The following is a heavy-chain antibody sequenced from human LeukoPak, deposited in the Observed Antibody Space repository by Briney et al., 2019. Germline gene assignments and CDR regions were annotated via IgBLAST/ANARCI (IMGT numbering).Heavy chain of an antibody. CDR3: ARRPTYYDFWSGPSGDAFDI. CDR2: IYPGDSDT. D-gene: IGHD3-3*01. CDR1: GYSFTSYW. J-gene: IGHJ3*02. V-gene: IGHV5-51*01. Sequence: GESLKISFKGSGYSFTSYWIGWVRQMPGKGLEWMGIIYPGDSDTRYSPSFQGQVTISADKPISTAYLQWSSLKASDTAMYYCARRPTYYDFWSGPSGDAFDIWGQGTMVTVSS.